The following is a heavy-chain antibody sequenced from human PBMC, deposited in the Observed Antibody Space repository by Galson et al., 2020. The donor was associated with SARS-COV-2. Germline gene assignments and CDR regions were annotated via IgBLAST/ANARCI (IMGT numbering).Heavy chain of an antibody. V-gene: IGHV3-30*01. CDR1: GFTFSSYA. Sequence: GESLKISCAASGFTFSSYAMHWVRQAPGKGLEWVAVISYDGSNKYYADSVKGRFTISRDNSKNTLNLQMNSLRAEDTAVYYCAIDSTNDFTIFGVVIFSPYFDYWGQGTLVTVSS. CDR3: AIDSTNDFTIFGVVIFSPYFDY. D-gene: IGHD3-3*01. CDR2: ISYDGSNK. J-gene: IGHJ4*02.